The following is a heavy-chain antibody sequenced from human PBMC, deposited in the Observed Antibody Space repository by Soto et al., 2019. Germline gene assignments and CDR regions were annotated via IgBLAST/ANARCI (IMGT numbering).Heavy chain of an antibody. Sequence: SETLSLTCTVSGGSISSSSYYWGWIRQPPGKGLEWIGSIYYSGSTYYNPSLKSRVTISVDTSKNQFSLKLSSVTAADTAVCYCARLKTYYDILTGFLNYYGMDVWGQGTTVTVSS. CDR3: ARLKTYYDILTGFLNYYGMDV. D-gene: IGHD3-9*01. V-gene: IGHV4-39*01. CDR2: IYYSGST. CDR1: GGSISSSSYY. J-gene: IGHJ6*02.